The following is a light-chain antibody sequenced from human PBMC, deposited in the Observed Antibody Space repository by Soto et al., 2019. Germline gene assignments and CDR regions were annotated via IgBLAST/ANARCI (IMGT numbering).Light chain of an antibody. V-gene: IGKV3-15*01. CDR3: QQYNNWPLT. CDR1: HRVSSY. CDR2: GAS. J-gene: IGKJ4*01. Sequence: EIVMTQSPDTLSVSPGERATLSCRASHRVSSYLAWYQQKPGQAPRLLIYGASTRATGIPARFSGSGSGTEFTLTISSLQSEDFAVYYCQQYNNWPLTFGAGTKVDIK.